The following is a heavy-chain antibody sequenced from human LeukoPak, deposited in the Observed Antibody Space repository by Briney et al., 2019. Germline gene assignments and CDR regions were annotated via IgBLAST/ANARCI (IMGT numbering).Heavy chain of an antibody. V-gene: IGHV1-69*05. J-gene: IGHJ6*03. CDR2: IIPIFGTA. Sequence: GASVTVSYKASGGTFISYAISWVRQAPGQGLEWMGGIIPIFGTANYAQKFQGRATITTDESTSTAYMELSSLRSEDTAVYYCAKGVYAPTYYYYYMDVWGKGTTVTVSS. CDR3: AKGVYAPTYYYYYMDV. CDR1: GGTFISYA. D-gene: IGHD2-8*01.